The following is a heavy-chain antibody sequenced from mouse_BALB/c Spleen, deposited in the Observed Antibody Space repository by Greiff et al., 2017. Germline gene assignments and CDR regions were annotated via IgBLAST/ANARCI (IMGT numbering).Heavy chain of an antibody. CDR3: ARPDSSGYRFAY. CDR2: ILPGSGST. D-gene: IGHD3-2*01. J-gene: IGHJ3*01. CDR1: GYTFSSYW. Sequence: QVQLKESGAELMKPGASVKISCKATGYTFSSYWIEWVKQRPGHGLEWIGEILPGSGSTNYNEKFKGKATFTADTSSNTAYMQLSSLTSEDSAVYYCARPDSSGYRFAYWGQGTLVTVSA. V-gene: IGHV1-9*01.